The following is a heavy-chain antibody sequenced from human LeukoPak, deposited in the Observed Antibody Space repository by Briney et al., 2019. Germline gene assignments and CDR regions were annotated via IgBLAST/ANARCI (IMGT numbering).Heavy chain of an antibody. CDR3: ARDRRPQMLGYSYGYYDY. CDR1: GGSFSGYY. V-gene: IGHV4-34*01. CDR2: INHSGST. J-gene: IGHJ4*02. Sequence: SETLSLTCAVYGGSFSGYYWSWIRQPPGKGLEWIGEINHSGSTNYNPSLKSRVTISVDTSKNQFSLKLSSVTAADTAVYYCARDRRPQMLGYSYGYYDYWGQGTLVTVSS. D-gene: IGHD5-18*01.